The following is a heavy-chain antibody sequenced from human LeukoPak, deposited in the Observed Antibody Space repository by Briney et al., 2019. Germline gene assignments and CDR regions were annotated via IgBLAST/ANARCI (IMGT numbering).Heavy chain of an antibody. CDR2: ISWNSGSI. J-gene: IGHJ3*02. V-gene: IGHV3-9*01. CDR1: GFTFDDYA. D-gene: IGHD6-13*01. Sequence: GGSLRLSCAASGFTFDDYAMHWVRQAPGKGLEWVSGISWNSGSIGYADSVKGRFTISRDNAKNSLYLQMNSLRAEDTALYYCAKDLAYSSSWPDAFDIWGQGTMVTVSS. CDR3: AKDLAYSSSWPDAFDI.